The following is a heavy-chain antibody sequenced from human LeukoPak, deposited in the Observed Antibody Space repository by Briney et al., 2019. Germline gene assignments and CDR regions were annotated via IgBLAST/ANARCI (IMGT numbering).Heavy chain of an antibody. CDR3: TKDSSVYRFDY. Sequence: GGSLRLSCAASGFPFDDYAMHWVRQAPGKGLEGVSLISVDGDSTFYADSVKGRITISRDNSKNSLDLQMNSLRTEDTAMYYCTKDSSVYRFDYWGQGTLVTVSS. CDR1: GFPFDDYA. CDR2: ISVDGDST. V-gene: IGHV3-43*02. J-gene: IGHJ4*02. D-gene: IGHD5/OR15-5a*01.